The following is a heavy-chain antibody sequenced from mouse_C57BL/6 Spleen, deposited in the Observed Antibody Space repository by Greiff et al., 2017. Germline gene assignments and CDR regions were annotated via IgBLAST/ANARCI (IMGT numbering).Heavy chain of an antibody. D-gene: IGHD2-1*01. CDR3: ARFPLYGNYFAY. V-gene: IGHV1-59*01. J-gene: IGHJ3*01. CDR1: GYTFTSYW. CDR2: IDPSDSYT. Sequence: VQLQQPGAELVRPGTSVKLSCKASGYTFTSYWMHWVKQRPGQGLEWIGVIDPSDSYTNYNQKFKGKATLTVDTSSSTAYLQLSSLTSEDSAVYYCARFPLYGNYFAYWGQGTLVTVSA.